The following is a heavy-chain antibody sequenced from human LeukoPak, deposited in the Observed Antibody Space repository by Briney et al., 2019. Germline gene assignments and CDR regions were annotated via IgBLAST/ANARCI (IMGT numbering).Heavy chain of an antibody. CDR1: GFGFNDAA. V-gene: IGHV3-23*01. Sequence: PGGSLRLSCAASGFGFNDAATTWVRQAPGKGLEWVSLISSSGANTYYADSVKGRFTISRDNSKNTLFLQMNSLRAEDTAMYYCVKDIQVTYWGQGTLVTVSS. CDR3: VKDIQVTY. CDR2: ISSSGANT. J-gene: IGHJ4*02. D-gene: IGHD4-23*01.